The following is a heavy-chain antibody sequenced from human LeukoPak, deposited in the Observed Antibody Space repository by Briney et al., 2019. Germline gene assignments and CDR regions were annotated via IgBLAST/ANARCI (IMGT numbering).Heavy chain of an antibody. Sequence: AETLSLTCTVSGGSISSSRYDWGWLRQPQGKGLDWIVSIYYSGSTYYHPSLERPFTIYIDTYKNQFSLKLSSVTAADTAVYYCARHGNWFDPWGQGTLVTVSS. CDR2: IYYSGST. CDR1: GGSISSSRYD. V-gene: IGHV4-39*01. J-gene: IGHJ5*02. CDR3: ARHGNWFDP.